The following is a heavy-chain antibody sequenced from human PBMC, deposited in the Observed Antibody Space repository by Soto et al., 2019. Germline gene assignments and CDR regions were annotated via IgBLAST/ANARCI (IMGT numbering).Heavy chain of an antibody. CDR2: IYYSGST. Sequence: SETLSLTCTVSGGSISSGGYYWSWIRQHPGKGLEWIGYIYYSGSTYYNPSLKSRVTISVDTSKNQFSLKLSSVTAADTAVYYCARVDCTNGVCYGDYWGQGTLVTVSS. J-gene: IGHJ4*02. D-gene: IGHD2-8*01. CDR3: ARVDCTNGVCYGDY. V-gene: IGHV4-31*03. CDR1: GGSISSGGYY.